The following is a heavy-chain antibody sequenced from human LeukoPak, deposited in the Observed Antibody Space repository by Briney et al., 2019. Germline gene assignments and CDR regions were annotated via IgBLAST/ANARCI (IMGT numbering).Heavy chain of an antibody. CDR1: GFTVSSNY. CDR2: VNHGGTT. J-gene: IGHJ4*02. Sequence: GSLRLSCAASGFTVSSNYMSWVRQPPGRGLEWIGEVNHGGTTNYNPSLKSRVIISADTSKNQFSLKLNSVTAADTAVYYCARVVYGDSSKDFDYWGQGTLVTVSS. CDR3: ARVVYGDSSKDFDY. V-gene: IGHV4-34*01. D-gene: IGHD4-17*01.